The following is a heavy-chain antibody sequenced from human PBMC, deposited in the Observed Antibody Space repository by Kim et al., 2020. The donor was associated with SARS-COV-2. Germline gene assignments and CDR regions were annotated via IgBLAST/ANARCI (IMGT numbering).Heavy chain of an antibody. CDR2: IIPIFGTA. V-gene: IGHV1-69*13. CDR1: GGTFSSYA. CDR3: ARVITREPLYSSGWYLFDY. J-gene: IGHJ4*02. Sequence: SVKVSCKASGGTFSSYAISWVRQAPGQGLEWMGGIIPIFGTANYAQKFQGRVTITADESTSTAYMELSSLRSEDTAVYYCARVITREPLYSSGWYLFDYWGQGTLVTVSS. D-gene: IGHD6-19*01.